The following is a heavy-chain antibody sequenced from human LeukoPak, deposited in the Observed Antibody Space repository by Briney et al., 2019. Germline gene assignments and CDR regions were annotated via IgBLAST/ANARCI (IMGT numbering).Heavy chain of an antibody. CDR1: GYTFTSYD. D-gene: IGHD6-19*01. J-gene: IGHJ5*02. Sequence: APVKVPCKASGYTFTSYDINWVRQATGQGLEWMGWMNPNSGNTGYAQKFQGRVTMTRNTSISTAYMELSSLRSEDTAVYYCARGYSSGWYQRDWFDPWGQGTLVTVSS. V-gene: IGHV1-8*01. CDR2: MNPNSGNT. CDR3: ARGYSSGWYQRDWFDP.